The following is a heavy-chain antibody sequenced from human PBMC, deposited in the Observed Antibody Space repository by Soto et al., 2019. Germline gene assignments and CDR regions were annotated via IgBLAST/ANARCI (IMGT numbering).Heavy chain of an antibody. Sequence: SETLSLTCTVSGGSISSYYWSWIRQPPGKGLEWIGYIYYSGSTYYNPSLKSRVTISVDTSKNQFSLKLSSVTAADTAVYYRARIASIVLMAFDYWGQGTLVTVSS. J-gene: IGHJ4*02. CDR3: ARIASIVLMAFDY. D-gene: IGHD2-8*01. CDR2: IYYSGST. V-gene: IGHV4-59*04. CDR1: GGSISSYY.